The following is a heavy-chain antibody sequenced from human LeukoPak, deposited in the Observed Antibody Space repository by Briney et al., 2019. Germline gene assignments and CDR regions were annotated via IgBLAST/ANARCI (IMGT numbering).Heavy chain of an antibody. CDR1: GYSFTSYW. D-gene: IGHD2-8*01. CDR3: ARGYCTNGVCKGGFDP. J-gene: IGHJ5*02. Sequence: GESLQISCKGSGYSFTSYWIGWVRQMPGKGLEWMGIIYPGDSDTRYSPSFQGQVTISADKSISTAYLQWSSLKASDTAMYYCARGYCTNGVCKGGFDPWGQGTLVTVSS. V-gene: IGHV5-51*01. CDR2: IYPGDSDT.